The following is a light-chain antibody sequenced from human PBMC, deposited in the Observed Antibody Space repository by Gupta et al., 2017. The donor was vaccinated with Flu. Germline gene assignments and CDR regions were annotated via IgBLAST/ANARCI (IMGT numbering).Light chain of an antibody. CDR2: GAS. Sequence: DIQMTQSPSTLSAFVRDRVTITCRASQSISSWLAWYQEKPGTAPKLLIYGASSLEGGVPSRFSGSGSGTEFTLTISSLQPDDFATYYCQHYHSYPLTFGGGTKVEIK. J-gene: IGKJ4*01. CDR1: QSISSW. CDR3: QHYHSYPLT. V-gene: IGKV1-5*03.